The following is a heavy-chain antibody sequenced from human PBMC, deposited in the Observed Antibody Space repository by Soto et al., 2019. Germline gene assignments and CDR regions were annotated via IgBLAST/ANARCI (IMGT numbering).Heavy chain of an antibody. Sequence: SVKVSCKASGGTFSSYAISWVRQAPGQGLEWMGGIIPIFGTANYAQKFQGRVTITADESTSTAYMELSRLRSDDTAVYYCARDTTAFYGMDVWGQGTTVTVSS. CDR2: IIPIFGTA. CDR1: GGTFSSYA. CDR3: ARDTTAFYGMDV. J-gene: IGHJ6*02. V-gene: IGHV1-69*13. D-gene: IGHD4-4*01.